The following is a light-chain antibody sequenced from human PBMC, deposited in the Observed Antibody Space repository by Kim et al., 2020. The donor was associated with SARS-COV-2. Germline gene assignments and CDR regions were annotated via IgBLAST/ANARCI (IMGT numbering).Light chain of an antibody. Sequence: SSELTQDPAVSVALGQTVRITCQGDSLRSYYPIWYQQKPGQAPLLVIYGKNNRPSGIPDRFSGSSSGNTASLTITGAQAEDEADYYCNSRDSSGNHPVFGGGTQLTVL. CDR3: NSRDSSGNHPV. CDR2: GKN. V-gene: IGLV3-19*01. CDR1: SLRSYY. J-gene: IGLJ2*01.